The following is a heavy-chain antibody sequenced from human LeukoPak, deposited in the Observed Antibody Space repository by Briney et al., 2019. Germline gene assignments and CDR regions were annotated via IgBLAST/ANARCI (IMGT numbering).Heavy chain of an antibody. Sequence: GGSLRLSCAASGFTFDDYAMHWVRQAPGKGLEWVSGISWNSDAIGYADSVKGRFTISRDNAKNSLYLQMNSLRAEDTALYYCAKVVGDELYYYGMDVWGQGTTVTVSS. CDR2: ISWNSDAI. V-gene: IGHV3-9*01. J-gene: IGHJ6*02. D-gene: IGHD2-15*01. CDR3: AKVVGDELYYYGMDV. CDR1: GFTFDDYA.